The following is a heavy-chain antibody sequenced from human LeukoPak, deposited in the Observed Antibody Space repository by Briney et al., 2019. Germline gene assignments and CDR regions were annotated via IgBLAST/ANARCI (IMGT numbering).Heavy chain of an antibody. CDR2: INHSGST. D-gene: IGHD2-2*01. V-gene: IGHV4-34*01. CDR1: GGSFSGYY. J-gene: IGHJ4*02. Sequence: SETLSLTCAVYGGSFSGYYWSWIRQPPGKGLEWIGEINHSGSTNYNPSLKSRVTISVDTSKNQFSLKLSSVTAADTAVYYCARPHQPVAAMGDYFDYWGQGTLVTVSS. CDR3: ARPHQPVAAMGDYFDY.